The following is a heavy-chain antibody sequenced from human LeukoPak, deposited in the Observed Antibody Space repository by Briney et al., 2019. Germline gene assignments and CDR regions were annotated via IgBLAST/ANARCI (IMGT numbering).Heavy chain of an antibody. D-gene: IGHD3-22*01. V-gene: IGHV1-24*01. CDR2: FDPEDGET. CDR1: GYTLTELS. CDR3: ATLDSSGYYPQFDY. J-gene: IGHJ4*02. Sequence: ASVKVSCKVSGYTLTELSMHWVRQAPGKGLEWMGGFDPEDGETIYAQKFQGRVTMTEDTSTDTAYMELSSLRSEDTAAYYCATLDSSGYYPQFDYWGQGTLVTVSS.